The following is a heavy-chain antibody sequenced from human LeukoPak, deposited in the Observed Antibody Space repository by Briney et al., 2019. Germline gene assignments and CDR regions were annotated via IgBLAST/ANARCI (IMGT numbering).Heavy chain of an antibody. CDR3: ARHERGYYDTDPTSDY. CDR2: IYYSGST. V-gene: IGHV4-39*01. D-gene: IGHD3-22*01. Sequence: SETLSLTCTVSGGSISSSSYYWGWIRQPPGKGLEWIGSIYYSGSTYYNPSLKSRVTISVDTSKNQFSLKLSSVTAADTAVYYCARHERGYYDTDPTSDYWGQGTLVTVSS. J-gene: IGHJ4*02. CDR1: GGSISSSSYY.